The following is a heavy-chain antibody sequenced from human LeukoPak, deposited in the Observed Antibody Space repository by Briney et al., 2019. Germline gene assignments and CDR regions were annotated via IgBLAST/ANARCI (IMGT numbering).Heavy chain of an antibody. CDR1: GGSISSGDYY. CDR3: ARVVVRGFRYNWFDP. CDR2: IYHSGST. D-gene: IGHD3-10*01. V-gene: IGHV4-30-2*01. Sequence: PSQTLSLTCTVSGGSISSGDYYWSWIRQPPGKGLEWIGYIYHSGSTYYNPSLKSRVTISVDRSKNQFSLKLSSVTAADTAVYYCARVVVRGFRYNWFDPWGQGTLVTVSS. J-gene: IGHJ5*02.